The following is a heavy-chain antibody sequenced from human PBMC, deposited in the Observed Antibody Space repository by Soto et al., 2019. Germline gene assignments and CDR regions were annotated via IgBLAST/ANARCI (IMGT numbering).Heavy chain of an antibody. Sequence: QVQLVQSGAEVKKPGASVKVSCKASGYTFTGYYMHWVRQAPGQGLEWMGWINPNSGGTNDAQKFQGWATMTRDTSISTAYMELSRLRSDDTAVYYCARGGDLYCSGGSCYSWFDPWGQGTLVTVSS. CDR1: GYTFTGYY. CDR2: INPNSGGT. D-gene: IGHD2-15*01. J-gene: IGHJ5*02. V-gene: IGHV1-2*04. CDR3: ARGGDLYCSGGSCYSWFDP.